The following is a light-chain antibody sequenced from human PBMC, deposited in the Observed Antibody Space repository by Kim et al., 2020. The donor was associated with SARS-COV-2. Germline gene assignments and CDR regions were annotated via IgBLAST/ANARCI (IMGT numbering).Light chain of an antibody. V-gene: IGLV2-14*03. CDR3: SSYTSSTTNYV. CDR1: SSDVGGYKY. CDR2: DVS. Sequence: QSITISCTGTSSDVGGYKYVSWYQQHPGKAPKLMIYDVSHRPSGFSNRFSGSKSGNTASLTISGLQAEDEADYYCSSYTSSTTNYVFGTGTKVTVL. J-gene: IGLJ1*01.